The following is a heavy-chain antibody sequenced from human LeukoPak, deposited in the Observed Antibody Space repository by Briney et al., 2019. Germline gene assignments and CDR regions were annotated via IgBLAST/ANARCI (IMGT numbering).Heavy chain of an antibody. Sequence: SETLSLTCAVSGGSISSNNWWIWVRQSAEKGLEWIGEIYHDGSTNYNPSLKSRVTISMDKSKNQLSLKLNFVTAADTAVYYCAKDRGGYPYIQDLGGQGTLVPVSS. J-gene: IGHJ5*02. D-gene: IGHD5-18*01. V-gene: IGHV4-4*02. CDR3: AKDRGGYPYIQDL. CDR2: IYHDGST. CDR1: GGSISSNNW.